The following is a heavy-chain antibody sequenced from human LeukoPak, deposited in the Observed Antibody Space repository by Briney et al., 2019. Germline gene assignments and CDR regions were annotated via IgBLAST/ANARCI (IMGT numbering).Heavy chain of an antibody. D-gene: IGHD3-9*01. CDR1: GYTFTSYA. J-gene: IGHJ4*02. V-gene: IGHV7-4-1*02. CDR3: ARAQYLRYFDWLSPTPFDY. CDR2: INTNTGNP. Sequence: ASVKVSCKASGYTFTSYAMNWVRQAPGQGLEWMGWINTNTGNPTYAQGFTGRFVFSLDTSVGTAYLQISSLKAEDTAVYYCARAQYLRYFDWLSPTPFDYWGQGTLVTVSS.